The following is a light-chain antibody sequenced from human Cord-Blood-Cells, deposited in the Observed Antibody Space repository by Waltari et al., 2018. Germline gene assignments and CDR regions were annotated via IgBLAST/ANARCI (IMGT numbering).Light chain of an antibody. CDR1: QSVSSN. J-gene: IGKJ2*01. Sequence: EIVMTQSPATLSVSPGERHTLSCSASQSVSSNLAWYQQKPGQAPRLLIYGASTRATGIPARFSGSGSGTEFTLTISSLQSEDFAVYYCQQYNNWPPYTFGQGTKLEIK. CDR3: QQYNNWPPYT. CDR2: GAS. V-gene: IGKV3-15*01.